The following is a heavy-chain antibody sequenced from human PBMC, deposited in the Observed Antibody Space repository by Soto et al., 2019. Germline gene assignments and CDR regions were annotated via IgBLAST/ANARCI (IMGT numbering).Heavy chain of an antibody. J-gene: IGHJ3*02. D-gene: IGHD4-4*01. Sequence: SETLSLTCAVYGGSFSGYYWSWIRQPPGKGLEWIGEINHSRSTNYNPSLKSRVTISVDTSKNQFSLKLSSVTAADTAVYYCARRGVTKDAFDIWGQGTMVTVSS. CDR3: ARRGVTKDAFDI. CDR1: GGSFSGYY. V-gene: IGHV4-34*01. CDR2: INHSRST.